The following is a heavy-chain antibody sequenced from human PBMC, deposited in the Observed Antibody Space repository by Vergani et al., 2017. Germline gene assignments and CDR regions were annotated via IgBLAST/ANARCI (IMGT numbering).Heavy chain of an antibody. D-gene: IGHD6-13*01. CDR3: TTGFPGSSWSTY. CDR1: GFTLSSHA. CDR2: IWYDGSKE. Sequence: QVQLEESGGGVVQPGRSLRLSCAGSGFTLSSHAMHWVRQAPGKGLEWVAFIWYDGSKEYYADSVKGRFTISRDNSKNTLYLQMNNLKTEDTAVYYCTTGFPGSSWSTYWGQGTLVTVSS. J-gene: IGHJ4*01. V-gene: IGHV3-33*01.